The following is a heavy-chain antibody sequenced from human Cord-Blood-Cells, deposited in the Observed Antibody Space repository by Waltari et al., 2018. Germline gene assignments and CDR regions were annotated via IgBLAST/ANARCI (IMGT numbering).Heavy chain of an antibody. CDR2: IYYSGRT. CDR1: GGSISSSSYY. J-gene: IGHJ2*01. D-gene: IGHD3-10*01. V-gene: IGHV4-39*07. CDR3: ASFFGELFWYFDL. Sequence: QLQLQESGPGLVKPPETLSLTCTVSGGSISSSSYYWGWIRQPPGKGLEWIGSIYYSGRTYYNPSLKSRVTISVDTSKNQFSLKLSSVTAADTAVYYCASFFGELFWYFDLWGRGTLVTVSS.